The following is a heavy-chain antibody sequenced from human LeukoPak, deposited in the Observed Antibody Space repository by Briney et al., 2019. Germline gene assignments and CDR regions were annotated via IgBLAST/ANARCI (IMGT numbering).Heavy chain of an antibody. CDR2: IRSKDYGETT. D-gene: IGHD1-1*01. V-gene: IGHV3-49*04. CDR3: ARILDNAGLSHFDY. J-gene: IGHJ4*02. Sequence: GRSLRLSCTASGFNFGDYAMTWVRQAPGKGLQWVGFIRSKDYGETTEYAASVRGRFIISRDDSKRIAYLQMHSLKAEDTAVYFCARILDNAGLSHFDYWGQGTLVAVSA. CDR1: GFNFGDYA.